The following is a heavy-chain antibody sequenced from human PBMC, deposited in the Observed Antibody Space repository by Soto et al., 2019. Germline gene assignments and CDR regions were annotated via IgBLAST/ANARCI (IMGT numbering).Heavy chain of an antibody. V-gene: IGHV3-23*01. J-gene: IGHJ4*02. CDR2: ISGSGGST. CDR1: GFTFSSYA. D-gene: IGHD1-7*01. Sequence: EVQLLESGGGLVQPGGSLRLSCAASGFTFSSYAMSWVRQAPGKGLEWVSAISGSGGSTYYADSVKGRFTISRDNSKNTLYLQMNSLRAEDTAVYYCAKAQTATKYNGNYGTSLDYFDYWGQGTLVTVSS. CDR3: AKAQTATKYNGNYGTSLDYFDY.